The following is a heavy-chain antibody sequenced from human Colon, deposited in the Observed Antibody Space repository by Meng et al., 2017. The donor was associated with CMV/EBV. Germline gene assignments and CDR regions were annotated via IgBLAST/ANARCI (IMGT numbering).Heavy chain of an antibody. CDR3: ALRFISSTTWHEADY. D-gene: IGHD2-2*01. Sequence: VSASSGSSYWSWYRQPQGKRLEWIGYILPSGSTNYSPSLKRRVIISGDTPKDQFSLKLNSVTTADTATYYCALRFISSTTWHEADYWGPGTLVTVSS. J-gene: IGHJ4*02. CDR1: VSASSGSSY. V-gene: IGHV4-61*01. CDR2: ILPSGST.